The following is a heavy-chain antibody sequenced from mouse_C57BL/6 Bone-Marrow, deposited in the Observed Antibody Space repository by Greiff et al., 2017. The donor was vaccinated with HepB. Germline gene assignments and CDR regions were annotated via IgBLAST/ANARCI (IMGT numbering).Heavy chain of an antibody. CDR3: ARDYGSSYRFAY. V-gene: IGHV1-82*01. J-gene: IGHJ3*01. CDR2: IYPGDGDT. Sequence: VHLLESGPELVKPGASVKISCKASGYAFSSSWMNWVKQRPGKGLEWIGRIYPGDGDTNYNGKFKGKATLTADKSSSTAYMQLSSLTSEDSAVYFCARDYGSSYRFAYWGQGTLVTVSA. CDR1: GYAFSSSW. D-gene: IGHD1-1*01.